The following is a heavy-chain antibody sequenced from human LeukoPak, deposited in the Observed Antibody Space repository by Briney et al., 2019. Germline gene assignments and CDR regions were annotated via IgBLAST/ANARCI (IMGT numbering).Heavy chain of an antibody. J-gene: IGHJ4*02. Sequence: QTGGSLRLSCAASGFTFSSYALNWVRQAPGKGLEWVSSISGSGSSTYYADSVKGRFTISRDNSKNTLYLQMNSLRAEDTAVYYCAMKGYNELYWGQGTLVTVSS. D-gene: IGHD5-18*01. CDR3: AMKGYNELY. V-gene: IGHV3-23*01. CDR2: ISGSGSST. CDR1: GFTFSSYA.